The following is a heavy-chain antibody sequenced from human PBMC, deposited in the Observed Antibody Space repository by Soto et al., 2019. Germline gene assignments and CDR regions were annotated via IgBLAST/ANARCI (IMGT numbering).Heavy chain of an antibody. Sequence: GGSLRLSCAASGFTFSSYAMSWVRQAPGKGLEWVSAISGSGGSTYYADSVKGRFTISRDNSKNTLYLQMNSLRAEDTAVYYCAKEERYYYDSSGYLNWFDPWGQGTLVTVSS. D-gene: IGHD3-22*01. CDR3: AKEERYYYDSSGYLNWFDP. V-gene: IGHV3-23*01. J-gene: IGHJ5*02. CDR1: GFTFSSYA. CDR2: ISGSGGST.